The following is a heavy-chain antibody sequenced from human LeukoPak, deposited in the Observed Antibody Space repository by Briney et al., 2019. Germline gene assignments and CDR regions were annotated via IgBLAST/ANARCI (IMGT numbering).Heavy chain of an antibody. Sequence: PTRGSLRLSCAASGFTVITNDMTWVRQAPGKGLEWVSVLYSDGNTKYADSVQGRFTISRDNSKNTLYLEMNSLSPDDTAVYYCARGVEPLAANSLAYWGQGTLVTVSS. J-gene: IGHJ4*02. CDR2: LYSDGNT. V-gene: IGHV3-53*01. D-gene: IGHD1-14*01. CDR3: ARGVEPLAANSLAY. CDR1: GFTVITND.